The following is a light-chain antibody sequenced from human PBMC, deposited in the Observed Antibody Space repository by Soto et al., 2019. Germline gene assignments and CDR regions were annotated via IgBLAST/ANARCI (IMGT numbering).Light chain of an antibody. CDR1: QSVSSR. CDR2: GAS. V-gene: IGKV3-15*01. Sequence: DIVMTQSPATLSGSPGERATLSCRASQSVSSRLAWYQQKPGQPPRLLIYGASTRATGIPARFSGSGSGTEFTLTISSLQSEDFAVYYGQQYNKYYTFGQGTKLEIK. J-gene: IGKJ2*01. CDR3: QQYNKYYT.